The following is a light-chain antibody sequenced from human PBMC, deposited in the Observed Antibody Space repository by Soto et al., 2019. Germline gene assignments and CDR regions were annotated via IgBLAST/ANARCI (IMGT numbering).Light chain of an antibody. CDR1: HSVDSN. J-gene: IGKJ4*01. CDR3: QQYDNWPLT. V-gene: IGKV3D-15*01. CDR2: SAS. Sequence: EIVLTQSPGTLSLSPGERATLSCRASHSVDSNLAWYQQKPSQAPRLLIFSASTRTTGIPARFSGSGSGTDFTLTISSLQSEDFGVYFCQQYDNWPLTFGGGTKVDI.